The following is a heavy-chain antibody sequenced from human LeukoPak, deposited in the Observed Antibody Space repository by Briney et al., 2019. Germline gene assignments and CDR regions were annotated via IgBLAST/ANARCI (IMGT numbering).Heavy chain of an antibody. J-gene: IGHJ4*02. CDR1: GFTFSSYG. V-gene: IGHV3-33*06. CDR2: IWYDGSNK. D-gene: IGHD4-17*01. Sequence: PGGSLRLSCAASGFTFSSYGMHWFRQAPGKGLEWVAVIWYDGSNKYYADSVKGRFTISRDNSKNTLYLQMNSLRAEDTAVYYCAKDLKWGKYGGYDYWGQGTLVTVSS. CDR3: AKDLKWGKYGGYDY.